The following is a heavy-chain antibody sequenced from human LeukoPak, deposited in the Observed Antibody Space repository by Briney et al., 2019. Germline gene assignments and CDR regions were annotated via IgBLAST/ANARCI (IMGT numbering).Heavy chain of an antibody. Sequence: GGSLRLSCAASGFTFSSYAMHWVRQAPGKGLEWAAVISYDGSNKYYADSVKGRFTVSRDNSKNTLYLQMNSLRAEDTAVYYCARDPYRSSSHHGYWGQGTLVTVSS. CDR3: ARDPYRSSSHHGY. V-gene: IGHV3-30-3*01. CDR1: GFTFSSYA. J-gene: IGHJ4*02. D-gene: IGHD6-6*01. CDR2: ISYDGSNK.